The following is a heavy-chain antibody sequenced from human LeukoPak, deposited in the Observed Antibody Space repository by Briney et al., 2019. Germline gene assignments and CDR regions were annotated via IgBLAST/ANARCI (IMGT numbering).Heavy chain of an antibody. CDR1: GVSIFSYY. J-gene: IGHJ4*02. V-gene: IGHV4-59*08. CDR3: ATGRSIRYFDY. CDR2: SHYSGTT. D-gene: IGHD3-9*01. Sequence: SETLSLTCTVSGVSIFSYYWHWIRQPPGQGLEWIGYSHYSGTTNYNPSLKSRVSISIDTSKSQFSLKLTSATAADTAIYYCATGRSIRYFDYWGQGTLLSVSS.